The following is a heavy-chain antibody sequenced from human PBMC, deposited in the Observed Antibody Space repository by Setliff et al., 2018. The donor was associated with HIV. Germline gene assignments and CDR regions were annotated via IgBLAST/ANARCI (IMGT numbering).Heavy chain of an antibody. CDR1: GFTFSRYA. CDR3: ARDSGTVGADDY. V-gene: IGHV3-48*01. J-gene: IGHJ4*02. Sequence: PGESLKISCAASGFTFSRYAMTWVRQAPGKGLEWVAYIGAGSSLIYYVESVKGRFTISRDNAKNSLYLQMNTLRTEDTAVYYCARDSGTVGADDYWGQGTLVTVSS. D-gene: IGHD1-26*01. CDR2: IGAGSSLI.